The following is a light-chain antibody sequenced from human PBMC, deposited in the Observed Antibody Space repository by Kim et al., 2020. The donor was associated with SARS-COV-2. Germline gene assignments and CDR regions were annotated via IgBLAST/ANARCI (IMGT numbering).Light chain of an antibody. CDR2: DLS. CDR1: QGISCS. Sequence: ASGGKSTIISWRARQGISCSVGYYQQPGRKPHMLLIYDLSWLKGGLPSWFGGSGAGTDSTLTISILPHEDFATYYCQLFNSYPVTFGPGTKVDIK. J-gene: IGKJ3*01. V-gene: IGKV1-13*02. CDR3: QLFNSYPVT.